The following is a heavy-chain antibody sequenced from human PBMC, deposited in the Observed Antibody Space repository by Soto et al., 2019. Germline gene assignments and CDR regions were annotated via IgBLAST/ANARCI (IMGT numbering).Heavy chain of an antibody. Sequence: GGSLRLSCAASGFNFSDHYMNWIRQAPGKGLEWVSYISGSRYTNFADSVKGRFTISRDNAKSSLYLQMNSLRAEDTAVYYCARHTSGWHYYDYWGQGTPVTVS. CDR2: ISGSRYT. CDR3: ARHTSGWHYYDY. J-gene: IGHJ4*02. V-gene: IGHV3-11*06. D-gene: IGHD6-19*01. CDR1: GFNFSDHY.